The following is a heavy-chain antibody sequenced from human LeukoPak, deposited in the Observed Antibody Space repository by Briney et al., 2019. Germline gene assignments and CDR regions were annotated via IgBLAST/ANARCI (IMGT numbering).Heavy chain of an antibody. CDR2: ITPIFGTA. V-gene: IGHV1-69*13. CDR1: GYTFTSYG. J-gene: IGHJ5*02. D-gene: IGHD5-24*01. CDR3: AREDDSVRWRQFFDP. Sequence: SVKVSCKASGYTFTSYGISWVRQAPGQGLEWMGGITPIFGTANYAQKFQGRVTITADESTSTAYMELSSLRSEDTAVYYCAREDDSVRWRQFFDPWGQGTLVTVSS.